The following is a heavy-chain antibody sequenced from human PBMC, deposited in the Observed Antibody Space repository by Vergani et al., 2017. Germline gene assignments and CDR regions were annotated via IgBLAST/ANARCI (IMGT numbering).Heavy chain of an antibody. V-gene: IGHV3-74*01. CDR1: GFTFSSYW. CDR3: AMEPLGGHPFDI. CDR2: INNDGSST. Sequence: EVQLVESGGGLVQPGGSLRLSCAASGFTFSSYWMHWVRHAPGKGLVWVSRINNDGSSTNYADSVKGRFTISRDNAKNTLYLQMNSLRAEDTAVYYCAMEPLGGHPFDIWGQGTMVTVSS. J-gene: IGHJ3*02. D-gene: IGHD3-10*01.